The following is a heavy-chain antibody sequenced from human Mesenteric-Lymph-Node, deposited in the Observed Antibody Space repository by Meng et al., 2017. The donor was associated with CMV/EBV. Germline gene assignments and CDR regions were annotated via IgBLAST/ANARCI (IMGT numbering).Heavy chain of an antibody. Sequence: ACKTSGYSFTDYAIHWVRLAPGHRLEWMGWINTGNGNPRYSQNFQGRVTFTRDTSASTGYMELSSLRSEDTAVYYCTGGPGGVYQYWGQGTLVTVSS. CDR3: TGGPGGVYQY. J-gene: IGHJ4*02. D-gene: IGHD2-8*02. CDR1: GYSFTDYA. V-gene: IGHV1-3*04. CDR2: INTGNGNP.